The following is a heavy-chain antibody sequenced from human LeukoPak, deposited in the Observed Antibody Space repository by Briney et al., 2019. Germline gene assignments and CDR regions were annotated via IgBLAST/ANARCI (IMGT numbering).Heavy chain of an antibody. CDR3: ARLGSSGWSVRGDY. V-gene: IGHV4-34*01. Sequence: KSSETLSLTCAVYGGSFSGYYWSWIRQPPGKGLEWIGEINHSGSTNYNPSLKSRVTISVDTSKNQFSLKLSSVTAADTAVYYCARLGSSGWSVRGDYWGQGTLVTVSS. CDR2: INHSGST. D-gene: IGHD6-19*01. CDR1: GGSFSGYY. J-gene: IGHJ4*02.